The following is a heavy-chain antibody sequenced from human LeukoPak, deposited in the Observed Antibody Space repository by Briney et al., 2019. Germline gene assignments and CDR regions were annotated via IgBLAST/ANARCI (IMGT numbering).Heavy chain of an antibody. CDR3: ARGETGFTVY. CDR2: ISSSGGIT. CDR1: GFTFSHYA. J-gene: IGHJ4*02. V-gene: IGHV3-23*01. D-gene: IGHD1-14*01. Sequence: GWSLRLSCPASGFTFSHYAMSWVRQAPAKGLEWVSAISSSGGITYYADSVKRRFTISSDNSKNTLYLQMNSLRAEDTAVYYCARGETGFTVYWGQGTLVTVSS.